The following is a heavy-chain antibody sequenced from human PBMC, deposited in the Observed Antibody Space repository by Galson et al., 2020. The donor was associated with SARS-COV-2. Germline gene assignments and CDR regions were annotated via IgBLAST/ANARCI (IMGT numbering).Heavy chain of an antibody. CDR2: FDPEDGET. D-gene: IGHD5-18*01. CDR1: GYTLTELS. V-gene: IGHV1-24*01. CDR3: ATTTAMVTTDTRNWFDP. J-gene: IGHJ5*02. Sequence: SVKVSCKVSGYTLTELSMHWVRQDHGKGLEWLGGFDPEDGETIYAQKFQGRVTMTEDTSTDTAYMELSSLRSEDTAVYYCATTTAMVTTDTRNWFDPWGQGTLVTVSS.